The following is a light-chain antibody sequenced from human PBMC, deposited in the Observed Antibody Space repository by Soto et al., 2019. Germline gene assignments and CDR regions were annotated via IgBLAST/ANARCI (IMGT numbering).Light chain of an antibody. V-gene: IGLV2-8*01. J-gene: IGLJ2*01. CDR2: EVS. CDR3: SSYAGSNNVV. Sequence: QLVLTQPPSASGSPGQSVTISCTGTSSDVGDYDYVSWYQHHPGKAPKLMIYEVSKRPSGVPDRFSGSKSGNTASLTVSGLQAEDEADYYCSSYAGSNNVVFGGGTKLTVL. CDR1: SSDVGDYDY.